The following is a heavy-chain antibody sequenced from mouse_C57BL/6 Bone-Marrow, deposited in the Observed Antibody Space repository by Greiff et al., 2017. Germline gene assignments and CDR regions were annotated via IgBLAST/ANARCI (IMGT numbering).Heavy chain of an antibody. V-gene: IGHV2-2*01. CDR2: IWSGGST. CDR3: ASYYYGNWFAY. D-gene: IGHD1-1*01. Sequence: QVQLKQSGPGLVQPSQSLSITCTVSGFSLTSYGVHWVRQSPGKGLEWLGVIWSGGSTDYNAAFISRLSISKDNSKSQVFFKMNSLQADDTAIYYCASYYYGNWFAYWGQGTLVTVSA. CDR1: GFSLTSYG. J-gene: IGHJ3*01.